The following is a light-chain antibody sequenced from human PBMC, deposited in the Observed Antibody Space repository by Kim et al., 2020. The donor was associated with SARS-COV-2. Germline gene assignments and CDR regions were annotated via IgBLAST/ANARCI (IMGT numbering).Light chain of an antibody. CDR3: QQYNTYPYT. Sequence: DIQMTQSPSTLSASVGDRVTITCRASQSIRSWLAWYQQEPGKAPKLLIYKASSLESGVPSKFSGSGSGTEFTLTISSLQPADFATYYCQQYNTYPYTFGQGTKLEI. CDR2: KAS. V-gene: IGKV1-5*03. J-gene: IGKJ2*01. CDR1: QSIRSW.